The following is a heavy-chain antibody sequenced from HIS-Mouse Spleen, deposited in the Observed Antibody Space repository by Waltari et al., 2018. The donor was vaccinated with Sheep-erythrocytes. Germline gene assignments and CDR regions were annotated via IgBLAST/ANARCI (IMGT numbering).Heavy chain of an antibody. Sequence: QVQLQESGPGLVKPSETLSLTCTVSGGSISSYYWSWIRQPPGKGLEWIGYIYYSGSTNYHPSLKSRVTISVDTSKNQFSLKLSSVTAADTAVYYCARDPAPHYFDYWGQGTLVTVSS. CDR2: IYYSGST. J-gene: IGHJ4*02. CDR1: GGSISSYY. V-gene: IGHV4-59*01. CDR3: ARDPAPHYFDY.